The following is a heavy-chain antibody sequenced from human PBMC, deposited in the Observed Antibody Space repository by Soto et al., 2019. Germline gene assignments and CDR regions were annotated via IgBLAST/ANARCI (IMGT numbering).Heavy chain of an antibody. V-gene: IGHV4-34*01. CDR3: ARAGSRDFGVVITGYYYYMDV. J-gene: IGHJ6*03. D-gene: IGHD3-3*01. CDR1: GGSFSGYY. CDR2: INHSGST. Sequence: ETLSLTCAVYGGSFSGYYWSWIRQPPGKGLEWIGEINHSGSTNYNPSLKSRVTISVDTSKNQFSLKLSSVTAADTAVYYCARAGSRDFGVVITGYYYYMDVRGKGTTVTVSS.